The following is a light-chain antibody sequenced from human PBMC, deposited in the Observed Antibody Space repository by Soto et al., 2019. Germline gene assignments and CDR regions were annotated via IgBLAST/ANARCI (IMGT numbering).Light chain of an antibody. J-gene: IGKJ1*01. CDR3: QQYNSYST. CDR1: QSISSW. Sequence: DIRMTQSPSTLSASVGDRFTITCRASQSISSWLAWYQQKPGKAPKLLIHDASSLESGVPSRFSGSRSGTEFTLTISSLQPDDFATYYCQQYNSYSTFGQGTKVDIK. CDR2: DAS. V-gene: IGKV1-5*01.